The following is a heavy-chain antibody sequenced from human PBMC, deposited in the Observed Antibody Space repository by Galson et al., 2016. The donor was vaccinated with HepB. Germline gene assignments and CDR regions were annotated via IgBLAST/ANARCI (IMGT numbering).Heavy chain of an antibody. D-gene: IGHD3-9*01. Sequence: SVKVSCKVSGGTLSTYAISWVRQAPGQGLEWMGGIIPAFVTGNYAQKFQGRATITADDSTSTAYMYLSSLTSEDTAVYYCAILMYDILTGSYDYWGQGTLVTVSS. V-gene: IGHV1-69*13. J-gene: IGHJ4*02. CDR2: IIPAFVTG. CDR3: AILMYDILTGSYDY. CDR1: GGTLSTYA.